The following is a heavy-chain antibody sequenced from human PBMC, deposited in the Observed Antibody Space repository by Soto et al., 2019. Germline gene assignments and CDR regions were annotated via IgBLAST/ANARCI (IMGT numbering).Heavy chain of an antibody. J-gene: IGHJ4*02. V-gene: IGHV3-21*01. CDR3: SRSPEVGVRGAY. CDR1: GFTFAGYST. D-gene: IGHD3-16*01. CDR2: ITVGSSHI. Sequence: EVHLLESGGGLVQPGGSLRLSCAASGFTFAGYSTMSWVRQAPGKGLEWVSSITVGSSHIYQPNSMKGRFTISRDDAKNSVYLQIDSLRDEDTALYYCSRSPEVGVRGAYWGQGTLVTVSS.